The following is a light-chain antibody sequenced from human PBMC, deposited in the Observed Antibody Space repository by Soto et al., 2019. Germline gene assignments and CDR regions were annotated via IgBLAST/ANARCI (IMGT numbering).Light chain of an antibody. CDR3: CSYAGRYTWV. Sequence: QSALTQPRSVSGSPGQPVTISCTGSGGDVGGYNLVSWYQQHPGKAPKLMIYDVGERPSGVPDRFSGSKSGTTASLTISGLQAEDEADYYCCSYAGRYTWVFGGGTKLTVL. CDR1: GGDVGGYNL. CDR2: DVG. V-gene: IGLV2-11*01. J-gene: IGLJ3*02.